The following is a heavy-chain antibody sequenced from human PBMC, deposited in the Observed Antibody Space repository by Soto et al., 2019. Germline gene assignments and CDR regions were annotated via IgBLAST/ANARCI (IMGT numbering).Heavy chain of an antibody. Sequence: QVQLVESGGGVVQPGRSLRLSCAASGFTFGSYAMHWVRQAPGKGLEWVAVISYDGSNKYYADSVKGRFTISRDNSKNTLYLQMNSLRAEDTAVYYCARGGITMVRGNYYGMDVWGQGTTVTVSS. CDR2: ISYDGSNK. CDR3: ARGGITMVRGNYYGMDV. CDR1: GFTFGSYA. V-gene: IGHV3-30-3*01. J-gene: IGHJ6*02. D-gene: IGHD3-10*01.